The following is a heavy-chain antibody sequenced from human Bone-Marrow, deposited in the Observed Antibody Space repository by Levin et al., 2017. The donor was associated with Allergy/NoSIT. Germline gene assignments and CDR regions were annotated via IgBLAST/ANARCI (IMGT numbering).Heavy chain of an antibody. J-gene: IGHJ6*02. CDR2: IWYDGSNK. CDR3: ARGGRYCSGGSCSIYYYYGMDV. V-gene: IGHV3-33*01. CDR1: GFTFSSYG. Sequence: GGSLRLSCAASGFTFSSYGMHWVRQAPGKGLEWVAVIWYDGSNKYYADSVKGRFTISRDNSKNTLYLQMNSLRAEDTAVYYCARGGRYCSGGSCSIYYYYGMDVWGQGTTVTVSS. D-gene: IGHD2-15*01.